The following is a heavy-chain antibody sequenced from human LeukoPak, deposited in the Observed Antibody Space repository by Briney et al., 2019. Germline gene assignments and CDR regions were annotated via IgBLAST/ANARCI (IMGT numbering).Heavy chain of an antibody. CDR1: GGSISSSNW. V-gene: IGHV4-4*02. J-gene: IGHJ4*02. D-gene: IGHD4-23*01. CDR2: IYHSGST. Sequence: PSGTLSLTCAASGGSISSSNWWSWVRQPPGKGLEWIGEIYHSGSTNYNPSLKSRVTISVDTSKNQFSLKLSSVTAADAAVYYCARTESRAVVTSDYWGQGTLVTVSS. CDR3: ARTESRAVVTSDY.